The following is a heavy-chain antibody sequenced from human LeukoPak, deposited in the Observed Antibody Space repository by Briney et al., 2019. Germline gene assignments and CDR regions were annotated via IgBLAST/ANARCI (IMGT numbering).Heavy chain of an antibody. CDR1: GFTFSGYS. V-gene: IGHV3-23*01. D-gene: IGHD4-17*01. J-gene: IGHJ6*02. Sequence: GGSLRLSCAASGFTFSGYSMGWVRQAPGKGLEYVSSITGGGVTTYSADSVKGRFTISRDNSKNTLYLQMNSLRAEDTAVYYCAKDFAVRYYFAMDVWGQGTTVTVSS. CDR3: AKDFAVRYYFAMDV. CDR2: ITGGGVTT.